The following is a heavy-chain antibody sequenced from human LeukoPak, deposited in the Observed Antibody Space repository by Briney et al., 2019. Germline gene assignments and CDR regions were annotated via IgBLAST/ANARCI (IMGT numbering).Heavy chain of an antibody. Sequence: GGSLRLSCAASGFTFSSYGMHWVRQAPGKGLEWVAVISYDESNKYYADPVKGRFTISRDNSKNTLYLQMNSLRAEDTAVYYCAKWGYSGYDFDYWGQGTLVTVSS. CDR1: GFTFSSYG. V-gene: IGHV3-30*18. J-gene: IGHJ4*02. D-gene: IGHD5-12*01. CDR3: AKWGYSGYDFDY. CDR2: ISYDESNK.